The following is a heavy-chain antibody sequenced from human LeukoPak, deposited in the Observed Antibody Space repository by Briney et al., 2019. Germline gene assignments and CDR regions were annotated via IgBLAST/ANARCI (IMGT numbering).Heavy chain of an antibody. V-gene: IGHV4-59*01. CDR1: GGSFTNYY. Sequence: SETLSLTCTVSGGSFTNYYWSWIRQPPGGGLDWIGHIYYSGSTKYNPSFQSRVTILLDTSTNQFSLKLSSVTAADTAVYYCARIVTTRDFWNGHSYYVDVWGKGTTITVSS. CDR3: ARIVTTRDFWNGHSYYVDV. CDR2: IYYSGST. D-gene: IGHD3-3*01. J-gene: IGHJ6*03.